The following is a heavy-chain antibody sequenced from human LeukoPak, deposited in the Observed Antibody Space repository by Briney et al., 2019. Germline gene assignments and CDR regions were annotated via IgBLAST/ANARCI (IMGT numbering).Heavy chain of an antibody. V-gene: IGHV3-7*01. J-gene: IGHJ3*01. Sequence: GGSLRLSCAASEFIISPYSMSWVRQAPGKGLEWVANIKQDGSEKYNVDSAKGRFTISRDNAKNSVSPQMHSLRVEDTAVYYCASAIHHYLASSGSFDVWGQGTMVTVSS. CDR1: EFIISPYS. CDR2: IKQDGSEK. CDR3: ASAIHHYLASSGSFDV. D-gene: IGHD3-22*01.